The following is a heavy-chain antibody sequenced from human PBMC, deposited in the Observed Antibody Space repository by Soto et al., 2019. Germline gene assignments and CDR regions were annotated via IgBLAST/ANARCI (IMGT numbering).Heavy chain of an antibody. CDR3: ARYTHYYFDY. Sequence: SCAASGFTVSSNYMSWVRQAPGKGLEWVSVIYGGGTTYYADSVKGRITISRDNSKNTLYLQMTSLRAEDTAIYYCARYTHYYFDYWGQGTLVTVSS. V-gene: IGHV3-53*01. CDR1: GFTVSSNY. CDR2: IYGGGTT. J-gene: IGHJ4*02.